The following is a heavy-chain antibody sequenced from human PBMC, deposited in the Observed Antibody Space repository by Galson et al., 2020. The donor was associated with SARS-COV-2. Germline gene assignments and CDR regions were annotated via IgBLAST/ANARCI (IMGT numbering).Heavy chain of an antibody. J-gene: IGHJ2*01. CDR2: IYYSGTT. CDR1: GGSISTTSYF. CDR3: ARRGGTVPTHHFDP. V-gene: IGHV4-39*01. Sequence: SETLSLTCTVSGGSISTTSYFWGWIRQPPGKGLEWIVTIYYSGTTYYNPSLRSRVPISVDTSRNQFSLKLNSVTAADTAVYYCARRGGTVPTHHFDPWGRGTLVTVSS. D-gene: IGHD4-17*01.